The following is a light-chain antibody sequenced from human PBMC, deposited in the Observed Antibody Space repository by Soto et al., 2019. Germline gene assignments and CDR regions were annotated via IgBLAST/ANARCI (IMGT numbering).Light chain of an antibody. CDR2: DVS. Sequence: QSALTQPASVSGSPGQSITISCTGTSSDVGGYNYVSWYQQHPGKAPKLMIYDVSNRPSGVSNRFSGSKSGNTPSLTISGLQAEDEADYYCSSYTSSSKVVFGGGTKLTVL. CDR1: SSDVGGYNY. V-gene: IGLV2-14*01. CDR3: SSYTSSSKVV. J-gene: IGLJ2*01.